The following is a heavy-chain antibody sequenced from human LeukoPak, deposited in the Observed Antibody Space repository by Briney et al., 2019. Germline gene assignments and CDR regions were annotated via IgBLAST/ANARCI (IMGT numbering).Heavy chain of an antibody. V-gene: IGHV5-51*01. CDR2: IYPGDSDT. CDR3: ARVRCGGGPCHGVKGRFDT. D-gene: IGHD2-21*01. CDR1: GYSFTSYW. Sequence: GESLKISCKGSGYSFTSYWIGWVRQMPGKGLEWMGIIYPGDSDTRYRLSFQGQVTISADKSISTAYLQWTSLKASDTAIYYCARVRCGGGPCHGVKGRFDTWGQGTLVTVSP. J-gene: IGHJ5*02.